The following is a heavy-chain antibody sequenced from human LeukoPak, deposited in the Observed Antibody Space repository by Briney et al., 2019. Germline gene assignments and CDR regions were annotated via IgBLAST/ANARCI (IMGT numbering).Heavy chain of an antibody. D-gene: IGHD3-16*01. CDR3: ARVRGGGNWFDP. CDR2: ISSSSTI. Sequence: GGSLRLSCAASGVTFSNYSMNWVRQAPGKGLEWVSYISSSSTIYYADSVKGRFTISRDTAKNSLYLQMNSLRTEDTAVYYCARVRGGGNWFDPWGQGTLVTVSS. V-gene: IGHV3-48*04. J-gene: IGHJ5*02. CDR1: GVTFSNYS.